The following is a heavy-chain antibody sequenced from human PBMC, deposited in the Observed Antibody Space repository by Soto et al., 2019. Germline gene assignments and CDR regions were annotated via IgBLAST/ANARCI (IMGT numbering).Heavy chain of an antibody. Sequence: ASVEVSCKPSGNPFTRYGISWLRQSPGQGLEWMGWISAHTGNTQYAQKLQGRVILTTDTSTSTAYMELRSLRSDDTAVYCCSRDGDAAMIPRFDYWGQGTLATVSS. CDR2: ISAHTGNT. J-gene: IGHJ4*02. D-gene: IGHD5-18*01. V-gene: IGHV1-18*04. CDR1: GNPFTRYG. CDR3: SRDGDAAMIPRFDY.